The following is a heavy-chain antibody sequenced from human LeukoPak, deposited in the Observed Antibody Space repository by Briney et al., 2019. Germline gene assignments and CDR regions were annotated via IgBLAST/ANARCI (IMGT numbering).Heavy chain of an antibody. J-gene: IGHJ4*02. Sequence: ASVKVSCKASGYTFSSYDINWVRQATGQGLEWMGWMNPNSGNTGYAQKFQGRVNITRNTSISTAYMELSSLRSGDTAVYYCARKFLGSRGYYFDYWGQGTLVTVSS. D-gene: IGHD3-10*01. CDR1: GYTFSSYD. CDR2: MNPNSGNT. CDR3: ARKFLGSRGYYFDY. V-gene: IGHV1-8*01.